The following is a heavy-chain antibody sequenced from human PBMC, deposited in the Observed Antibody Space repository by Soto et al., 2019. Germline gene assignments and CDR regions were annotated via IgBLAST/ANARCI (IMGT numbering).Heavy chain of an antibody. CDR3: ARDLGLGLEYSSTPLSYSGMVV. D-gene: IGHD6-6*01. V-gene: IGHV3-11*01. CDR2: ITSSGRTT. CDR1: GFTFTDYY. Sequence: QVQLVESGGGLVKPGGSLRLSCAASGFTFTDYYMNWIRQAPGKGLEWDSYITSSGRTTYYADSVKGRFTISWDYVKNSLYPQMNRLRAEDTAVYYCARDLGLGLEYSSTPLSYSGMVVWGQGTTVTVSS. J-gene: IGHJ6*02.